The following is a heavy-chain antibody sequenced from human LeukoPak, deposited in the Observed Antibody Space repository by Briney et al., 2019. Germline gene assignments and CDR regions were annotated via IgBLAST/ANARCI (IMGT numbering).Heavy chain of an antibody. D-gene: IGHD2-2*01. CDR3: ARSPTSWYFDY. J-gene: IGHJ4*02. V-gene: IGHV3-48*01. CDR1: GFTFNTYS. Sequence: GGSLRLSCAASGFTFNTYSMNWVRQAPGKGLEWVSYITGSGTTIYYADSVKGRFTISRDNSKNTLYLQMNSLRPEDTSVYFCARSPTSWYFDYWGQGTLVTVSS. CDR2: ITGSGTTI.